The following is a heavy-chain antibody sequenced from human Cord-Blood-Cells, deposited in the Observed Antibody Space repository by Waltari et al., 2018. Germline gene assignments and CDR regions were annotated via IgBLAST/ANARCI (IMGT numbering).Heavy chain of an antibody. CDR1: GGSISSSSYY. J-gene: IGHJ3*02. D-gene: IGHD1-26*01. Sequence: QLQLQESGPGLVKPSETLSLTCTVSGGSISSSSYYWGWIRQPPGKGLEWIGSIYYSGSTYYNPSLKSRVTISIDTSKNQFSLKLSSVTAADTAVYYWASFVEMGAFDIWGQGTMVTVSS. CDR2: IYYSGST. CDR3: ASFVEMGAFDI. V-gene: IGHV4-39*01.